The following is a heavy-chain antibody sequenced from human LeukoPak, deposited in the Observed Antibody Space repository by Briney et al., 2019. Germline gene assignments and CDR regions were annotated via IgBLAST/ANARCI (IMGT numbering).Heavy chain of an antibody. V-gene: IGHV4-38-2*02. Sequence: PSETLSLTCTVSGYSISSGYYWGWIRQPPGKGLEWIGSIYHSGSTYYNPSLKSRVTISVDTSKNQFSLKLSSVTAADTAVYYCARVGITGTHGWFDPWGQGTLVTVSS. CDR1: GYSISSGYY. D-gene: IGHD1-20*01. CDR3: ARVGITGTHGWFDP. CDR2: IYHSGST. J-gene: IGHJ5*02.